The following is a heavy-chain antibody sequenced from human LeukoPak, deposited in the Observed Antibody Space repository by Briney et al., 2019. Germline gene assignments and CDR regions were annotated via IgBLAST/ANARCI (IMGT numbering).Heavy chain of an antibody. J-gene: IGHJ6*02. V-gene: IGHV3-11*01. D-gene: IGHD2-2*01. Sequence: GGSLRLSCAASGFTFSDYYMSWIRQAPGKGLEWVSYISSSGSTIYYADSVKGRFTISRDNAKNSLYLQMNSLRAEDTAVYYCAREAPPPVVPAAPYYYYYGMDVWGQGTTVTVSS. CDR2: ISSSGSTI. CDR3: AREAPPPVVPAAPYYYYYGMDV. CDR1: GFTFSDYY.